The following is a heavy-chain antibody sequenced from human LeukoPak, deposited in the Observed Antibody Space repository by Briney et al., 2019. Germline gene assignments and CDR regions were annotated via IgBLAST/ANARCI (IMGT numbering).Heavy chain of an antibody. Sequence: PSETLSLTCSVSGGSISSDNWWSWVRQPPGKGLEWIGEIYHSGSTVYNPSLKSRVTISVDKSKNQVALRLGSVTAADTAVYYCTRDYDSSGYYILMWGQGTLVTVSS. CDR3: TRDYDSSGYYILM. CDR1: GGSISSDNW. D-gene: IGHD3-22*01. CDR2: IYHSGST. V-gene: IGHV4-4*02. J-gene: IGHJ4*02.